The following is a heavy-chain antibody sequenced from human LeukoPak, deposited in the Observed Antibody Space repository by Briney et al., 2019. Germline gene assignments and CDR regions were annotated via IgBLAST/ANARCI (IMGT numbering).Heavy chain of an antibody. Sequence: GRSLRLSWAASGFTFSSYSTHWVRQAPGKGRGWVSIISSDGSNTYYADSVKGPFSIPRDHSTNTLYLQMSSLRDEGTAVYYCVGVSETGWSYFDCWGEGSLVTVSS. CDR2: ISSDGSNT. CDR1: GFTFSSYS. D-gene: IGHD6-19*01. J-gene: IGHJ4*02. CDR3: VGVSETGWSYFDC. V-gene: IGHV3-30*03.